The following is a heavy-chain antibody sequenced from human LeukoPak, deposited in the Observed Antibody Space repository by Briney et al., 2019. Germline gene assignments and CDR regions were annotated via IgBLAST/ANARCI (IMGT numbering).Heavy chain of an antibody. J-gene: IGHJ4*02. D-gene: IGHD2-2*01. CDR1: GYTFTGYY. Sequence: ASVKVSCKASGYTFTGYYMHWVRQAPGQGLEWMGWINPNSGGTNYAQKFQGRVTMTRDTSISTAYMELSRLRSDDTAVYYCARWGSTSSLSYPNDYWGQGTLVTVSS. V-gene: IGHV1-2*02. CDR2: INPNSGGT. CDR3: ARWGSTSSLSYPNDY.